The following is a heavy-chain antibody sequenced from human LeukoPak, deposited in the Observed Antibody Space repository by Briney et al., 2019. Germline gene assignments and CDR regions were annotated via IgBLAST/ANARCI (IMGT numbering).Heavy chain of an antibody. CDR1: GYTFSSYD. J-gene: IGHJ4*02. CDR3: ARAKYYDSSGYPLDY. V-gene: IGHV1-8*03. Sequence: GASVKVSCKGSGYTFSSYDINWVRQAPGQGRERMGWMNTKRGNKEYAQKFQGRVTITMNTPISTAYIELSSLRSEDTAVYYCARAKYYDSSGYPLDYWGQGTLVTVSS. CDR2: MNTKRGNK. D-gene: IGHD3-22*01.